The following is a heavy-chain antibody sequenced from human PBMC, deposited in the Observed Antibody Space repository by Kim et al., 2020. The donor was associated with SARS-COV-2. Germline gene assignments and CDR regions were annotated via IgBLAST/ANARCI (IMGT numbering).Heavy chain of an antibody. Sequence: ASVKVSCKVSGYTLTELSMHWVRQAPGKGLEWMGGFDPEDGETIYAQKFQGRVTMTEDTSTDTAYMELSSLRSEDTAVYYCATAFSVRGVIPFTYYYYYGRDGWGQGTTVDVSS. CDR3: ATAFSVRGVIPFTYYYYYGRDG. V-gene: IGHV1-24*01. D-gene: IGHD3-10*01. CDR1: GYTLTELS. J-gene: IGHJ6*02. CDR2: FDPEDGET.